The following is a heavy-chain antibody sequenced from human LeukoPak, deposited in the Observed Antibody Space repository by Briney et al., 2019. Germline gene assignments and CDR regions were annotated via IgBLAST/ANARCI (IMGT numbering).Heavy chain of an antibody. Sequence: PGGSLRLSCAASGFTFSSYAMSWVRQAPGKGLEWVSGISGSGGRTYYADSVKGRFTISRDNSKNTLYLQMNSLRAEDTAVYYCAKEIAHDYGDYVWIDAFDIWGQGTMVTVSS. CDR2: ISGSGGRT. CDR1: GFTFSSYA. D-gene: IGHD4-17*01. V-gene: IGHV3-23*01. J-gene: IGHJ3*02. CDR3: AKEIAHDYGDYVWIDAFDI.